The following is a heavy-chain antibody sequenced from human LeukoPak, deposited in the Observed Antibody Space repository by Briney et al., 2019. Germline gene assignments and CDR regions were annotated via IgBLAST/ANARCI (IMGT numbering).Heavy chain of an antibody. Sequence: GGSLRLSCAASGFTFSSYVMFWVRQAPGKGLEWVSSISSSSSYIYYADSLKGRFTISRDNAKNSLYLQMNSLRAEDTAVYYCASRRGAVAGGIDYWGQGTLVTVSS. D-gene: IGHD6-19*01. J-gene: IGHJ4*02. V-gene: IGHV3-21*01. CDR1: GFTFSSYV. CDR3: ASRRGAVAGGIDY. CDR2: ISSSSSYI.